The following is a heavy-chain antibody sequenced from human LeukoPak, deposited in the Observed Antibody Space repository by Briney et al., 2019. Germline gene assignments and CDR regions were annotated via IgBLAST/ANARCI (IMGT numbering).Heavy chain of an antibody. J-gene: IGHJ4*02. CDR3: ARVMGGYYDSSGYSQYFDY. CDR2: IYYSGST. V-gene: IGHV4-59*01. D-gene: IGHD3-22*01. Sequence: SETLSLTXTVSGGSISSYYWSWIRQPPGKGLEWIGYIYYSGSTNYNPSLKSRVTISVDTSKNQFSLKLSSVTAADTAVYYCARVMGGYYDSSGYSQYFDYWGQGTLVTVSS. CDR1: GGSISSYY.